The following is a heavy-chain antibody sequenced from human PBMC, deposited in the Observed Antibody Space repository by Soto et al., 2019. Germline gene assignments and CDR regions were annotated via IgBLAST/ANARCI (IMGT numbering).Heavy chain of an antibody. CDR2: INPNSGGT. CDR1: GYTFTGYY. J-gene: IGHJ4*02. CDR3: AAFNGDWLHEAFDY. D-gene: IGHD3-9*01. Sequence: VASVKVSCKASGYTFTGYYMHWVRQAPGQGLEWMGWINPNSGGTNYAQKFQGRVTMTRDTSISTAYMELSRLRSDDTAVYYCAAFNGDWLHEAFDYWGQGTLVTVYS. V-gene: IGHV1-2*02.